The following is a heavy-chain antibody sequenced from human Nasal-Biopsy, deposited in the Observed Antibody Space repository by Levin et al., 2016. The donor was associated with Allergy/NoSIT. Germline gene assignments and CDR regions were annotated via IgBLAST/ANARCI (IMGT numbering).Heavy chain of an antibody. V-gene: IGHV3-33*01. D-gene: IGHD7-27*01. Sequence: GESLKISCVAFGFTFRSFAMHWVRQAPGKGLEWLAVIWYDGNNKYYADSVKGRFTISRDNSKNTLYLQLNGLSAEDTAVYYCARDTNWVIDFWGQGTLVTVSS. CDR2: IWYDGNNK. CDR3: ARDTNWVIDF. CDR1: GFTFRSFA. J-gene: IGHJ4*02.